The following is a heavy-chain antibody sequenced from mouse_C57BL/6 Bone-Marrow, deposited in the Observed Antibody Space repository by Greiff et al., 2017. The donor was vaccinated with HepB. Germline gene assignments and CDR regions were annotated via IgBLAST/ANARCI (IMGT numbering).Heavy chain of an antibody. D-gene: IGHD2-2*01. CDR2: IYPRSGNT. CDR1: GYTFTSYG. V-gene: IGHV1-81*01. CDR3: ARNVYGYDWFAY. J-gene: IGHJ3*01. Sequence: QVQLKESGAELARPGASVKLSCKASGYTFTSYGISWVKQRTGQGLEWIGEIYPRSGNTYYNEKFKGKATLTADKSSSTAYMELRSLTSEDSAVYFCARNVYGYDWFAYWGQGTLVTVSA.